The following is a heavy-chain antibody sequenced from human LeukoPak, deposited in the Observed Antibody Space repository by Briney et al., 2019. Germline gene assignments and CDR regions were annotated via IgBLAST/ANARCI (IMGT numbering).Heavy chain of an antibody. D-gene: IGHD6-19*01. CDR3: ARVRIGVAGNTFDM. CDR2: INPNSGGT. V-gene: IGHV1-2*06. Sequence: GASVKGSCKASGYTFTGYYMHWVRQAPGQGLEWMGQINPNSGGTNYVQKFQGRVTMTRDTAFTTAYMELSGLRSDDTAVYYCARVRIGVAGNTFDMWGQGTMVTVS. CDR1: GYTFTGYY. J-gene: IGHJ3*02.